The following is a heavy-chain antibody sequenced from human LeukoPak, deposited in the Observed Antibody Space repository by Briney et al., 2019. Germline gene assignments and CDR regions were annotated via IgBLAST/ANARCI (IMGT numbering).Heavy chain of an antibody. J-gene: IGHJ4*02. CDR2: VSDSGSGT. CDR3: AKLNVRGVRPVY. Sequence: PGGSLRLSCAASGFTFSTYAMSWVRQAPGRGLEWVSAVSDSGSGTYYADSVKGRFTISRDNSKNTLYLQMTSLRAEDTAVYYCAKLNVRGVRPVYWGQGTLVTVSS. CDR1: GFTFSTYA. D-gene: IGHD3-10*02. V-gene: IGHV3-23*01.